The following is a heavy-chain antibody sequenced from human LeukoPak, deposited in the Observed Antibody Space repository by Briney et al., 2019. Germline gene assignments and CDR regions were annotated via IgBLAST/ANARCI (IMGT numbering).Heavy chain of an antibody. CDR1: GYTFTSHG. V-gene: IGHV1-18*01. CDR2: ISAYKGNT. J-gene: IGHJ6*02. CDR3: ALTRPSYSSSSKLGFGMDV. D-gene: IGHD6-13*01. Sequence: ASVKVSCKASGYTFTSHGISWVRQAPGQGLEWMGWISAYKGNTNYAQKLQGRVTMTTDTSTSITYMELRSLRSDDTAVYYCALTRPSYSSSSKLGFGMDVWGQGTTVTVSS.